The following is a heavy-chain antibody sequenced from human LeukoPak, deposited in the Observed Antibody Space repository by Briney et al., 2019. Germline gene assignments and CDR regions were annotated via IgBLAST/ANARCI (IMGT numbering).Heavy chain of an antibody. J-gene: IGHJ6*02. D-gene: IGHD2-2*01. CDR1: GGTFISYA. V-gene: IGHV1-69*13. CDR2: IIPIFGTA. Sequence: ASVKVSCKASGGTFISYAISWVRQAPGQGLEWMGGIIPIFGTANYAQKFQGRVTITADESTSTAYMELSSLRSEDTAVYYCARWVVVVPAASEYYYYYYGMDVWGQGTTVTVSS. CDR3: ARWVVVVPAASEYYYYYYGMDV.